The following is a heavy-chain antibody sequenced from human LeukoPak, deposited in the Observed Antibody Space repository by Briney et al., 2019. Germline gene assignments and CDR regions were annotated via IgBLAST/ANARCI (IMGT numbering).Heavy chain of an antibody. CDR3: APAPRGHYYFDY. CDR2: IQYDGSDK. Sequence: GGSLRLSCAASGFTFSSYGMHWVRQAPRKGLEWVAFIQYDGSDKYYADSVKGRFTISRDNSKNTLYLQMNSLRPEDTAVYYCAPAPRGHYYFDYWGQGTLVTVSS. J-gene: IGHJ4*02. CDR1: GFTFSSYG. V-gene: IGHV3-30*02.